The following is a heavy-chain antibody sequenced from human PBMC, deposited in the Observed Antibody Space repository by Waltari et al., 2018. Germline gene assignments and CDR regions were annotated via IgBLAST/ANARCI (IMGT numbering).Heavy chain of an antibody. CDR1: GFTFNTHG. CDR2: INGDGSGT. D-gene: IGHD6-13*01. V-gene: IGHV3-74*03. Sequence: EVQLVESGGGLIQPGWSPRLSCAASGFTFNTHGMHWVRQVPGKGLVWVSRINGDGSGTMYADSVKGRFTISRDNAKNTFYLQMNSLRVEDTAVYYCARDGAGDIDLDNWGQGTLVTVSS. CDR3: ARDGAGDIDLDN. J-gene: IGHJ4*02.